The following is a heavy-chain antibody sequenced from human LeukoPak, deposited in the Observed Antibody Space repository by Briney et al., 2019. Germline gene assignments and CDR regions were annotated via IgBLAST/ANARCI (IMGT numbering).Heavy chain of an antibody. CDR3: AKGTGRYWTFLDY. CDR1: GFPFDEYA. CDR2: ISWNSGSL. Sequence: GGSLRLSCAASGFPFDEYAMHWVRQAPGKGLEWVSGISWNSGSLDYVDSVKGRFTISRDNAKNSLYLEMNSLRPEDTALYYCAKGTGRYWTFLDYWGQGAPVTVSS. V-gene: IGHV3-9*01. J-gene: IGHJ4*02. D-gene: IGHD1-26*01.